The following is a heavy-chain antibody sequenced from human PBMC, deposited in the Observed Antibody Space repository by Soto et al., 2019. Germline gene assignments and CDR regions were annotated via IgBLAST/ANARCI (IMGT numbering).Heavy chain of an antibody. Sequence: ASVKVSCKASGYTFTSYGSSWVRQAPGQGLEWMGWISAYNGNTNYAQKLQGRVTMTTDTSTSTAYMELRSLRSDDTAVYYCARDLHHDFWSGYSGAFDIWGQGTMVTVSS. V-gene: IGHV1-18*01. CDR3: ARDLHHDFWSGYSGAFDI. J-gene: IGHJ3*02. D-gene: IGHD3-3*01. CDR1: GYTFTSYG. CDR2: ISAYNGNT.